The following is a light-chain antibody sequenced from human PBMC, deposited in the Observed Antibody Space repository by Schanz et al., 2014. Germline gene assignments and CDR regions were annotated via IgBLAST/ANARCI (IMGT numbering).Light chain of an antibody. CDR2: GAS. J-gene: IGKJ1*01. V-gene: IGKV3-20*01. CDR3: QHYGTSPGT. CDR1: QRVSST. Sequence: EIVMTQSPATLSLSPGERATLSCRASQRVSSTLAWYQQKPGQAPRLLIYGASSRATGIPDRFSGSGSGTDFTLTINSVEPEDFAVYYCQHYGTSPGTFGRGTKVEIK.